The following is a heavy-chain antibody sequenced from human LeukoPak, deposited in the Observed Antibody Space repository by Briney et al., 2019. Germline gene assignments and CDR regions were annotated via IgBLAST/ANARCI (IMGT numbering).Heavy chain of an antibody. V-gene: IGHV1-2*02. CDR1: GYTFTDYY. Sequence: ASVKVSCKASGYTFTDYYIHWVRQAPGQGLEWMGWINPDSGDTKYVEKFQGGVTMTRDTSISTAYMELSRLRSDDSAVYYCARMVVTVRSRYYYYMDVWGEGTTVTVSS. CDR3: ARMVVTVRSRYYYYMDV. D-gene: IGHD2-21*02. CDR2: INPDSGDT. J-gene: IGHJ6*03.